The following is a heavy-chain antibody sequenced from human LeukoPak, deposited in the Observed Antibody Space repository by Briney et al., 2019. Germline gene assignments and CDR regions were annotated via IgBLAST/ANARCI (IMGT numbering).Heavy chain of an antibody. CDR1: GFTFSSYA. Sequence: GGTLRLSCAASGFTFSSYAMHWVRQAPGKGLEWVAVISYDGSNKYYADSVKGRFTISRDNSKNTLYLQMNSLRAEDTAVYYCAKELWFGELWKGTFDYWGQGTLVTVSS. CDR3: AKELWFGELWKGTFDY. V-gene: IGHV3-30*18. CDR2: ISYDGSNK. D-gene: IGHD3-10*01. J-gene: IGHJ4*02.